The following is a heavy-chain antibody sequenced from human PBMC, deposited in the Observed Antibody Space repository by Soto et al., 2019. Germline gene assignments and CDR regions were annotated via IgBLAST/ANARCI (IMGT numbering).Heavy chain of an antibody. CDR2: IRSKAYGGTT. CDR3: TRDFHYDYVWGSYRYIYPFDY. D-gene: IGHD3-16*02. V-gene: IGHV3-49*03. CDR1: GFTFGDYA. Sequence: PGGSLRLSCTASGFTFGDYAMSWFRQAPGKGLEWVGFIRSKAYGGTTEYAASVKGRFTISRDDSKSIAYLQMNSLKTEDTAVYYCTRDFHYDYVWGSYRYIYPFDYWGQGTLVTVSS. J-gene: IGHJ4*02.